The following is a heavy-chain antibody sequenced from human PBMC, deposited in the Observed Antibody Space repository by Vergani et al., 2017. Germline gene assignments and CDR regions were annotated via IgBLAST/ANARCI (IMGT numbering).Heavy chain of an antibody. D-gene: IGHD3-22*01. Sequence: VQLVESGGGVVQPGRSLRLSCAASGFTFSSYSMNWVRQAPGKGLEWVSYISSSSSTIYYADSVKGRFTISRDNAKNSLYLQMNSLRAEDTAVYYCARDYYDAADDAFDIWGQGTMVTVSS. V-gene: IGHV3-48*01. CDR1: GFTFSSYS. CDR3: ARDYYDAADDAFDI. CDR2: ISSSSSTI. J-gene: IGHJ3*02.